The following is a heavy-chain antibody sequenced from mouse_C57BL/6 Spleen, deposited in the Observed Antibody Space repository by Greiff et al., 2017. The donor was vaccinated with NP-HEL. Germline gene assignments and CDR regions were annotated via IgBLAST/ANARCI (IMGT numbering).Heavy chain of an antibody. CDR1: GYTFTDYN. D-gene: IGHD1-1*01. J-gene: IGHJ3*01. V-gene: IGHV1-22*01. CDR2: INPNNGGT. CDR3: ARRDSSYYYGSSYGFAY. Sequence: EVQLQQSGPELVKPGASVKMSCKASGYTFTDYNMHWVKQSHGKSLEWIGYINPNNGGTSYNQKFKGKATLTVNKSSSTAYMELRSLTSEDSAVXYCARRDSSYYYGSSYGFAYWGQGTLVTVSA.